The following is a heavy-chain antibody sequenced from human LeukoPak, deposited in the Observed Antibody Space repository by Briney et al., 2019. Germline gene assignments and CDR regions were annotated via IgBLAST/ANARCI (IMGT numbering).Heavy chain of an antibody. J-gene: IGHJ3*02. D-gene: IGHD1-26*01. Sequence: TGRSLRLSCAASGFTFSSYAMHWVRQAPGKGLEWVAVISYDGSNKYYADSVKGRFTISRDNSKNTLYLQMNSLRAEDTAIYYCAKDLIVGATADVFDIWGQGTMVTVSS. V-gene: IGHV3-30-3*01. CDR3: AKDLIVGATADVFDI. CDR2: ISYDGSNK. CDR1: GFTFSSYA.